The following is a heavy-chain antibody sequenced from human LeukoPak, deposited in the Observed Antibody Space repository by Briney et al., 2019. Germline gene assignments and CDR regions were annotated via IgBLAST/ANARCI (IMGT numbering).Heavy chain of an antibody. Sequence: SETLSLTCTVSGGSMTNYYWSWIRQPPGKAPEWIAYLSFSGSPYYNPSFQSRVTISMDASTNRFSLRLDSLSAADTAVYYCARGIAYDFFFDAFDIWGQGTLVTVSS. CDR2: LSFSGSP. J-gene: IGHJ3*02. D-gene: IGHD3-3*01. CDR1: GGSMTNYY. CDR3: ARGIAYDFFFDAFDI. V-gene: IGHV4-59*08.